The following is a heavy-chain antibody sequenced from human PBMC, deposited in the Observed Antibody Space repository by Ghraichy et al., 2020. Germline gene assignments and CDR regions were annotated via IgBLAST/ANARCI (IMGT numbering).Heavy chain of an antibody. D-gene: IGHD3-22*01. CDR1: GFTFSSYS. CDR3: ARARYYDSSVYNSDAFDI. V-gene: IGHV3-48*02. Sequence: GGSLRLSCAASGFTFSSYSMNWVRQAPEKGLEWVSYISSSSRTIYYADSVKGRFTISRDNAKNSLYLQMNSLRDEDTAVYYCARARYYDSSVYNSDAFDIWGQGTMVTVSS. CDR2: ISSSSRTI. J-gene: IGHJ3*02.